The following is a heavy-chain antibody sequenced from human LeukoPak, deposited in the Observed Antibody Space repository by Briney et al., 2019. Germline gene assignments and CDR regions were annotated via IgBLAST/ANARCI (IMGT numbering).Heavy chain of an antibody. Sequence: GGSLRLSCAASGFTFSSYWMHWVRQAPGKGLVWVSRINSDGSSTSYADSVKGRFTISRDNAKNTLYLQMNSLRAEDTAVYYCARGQGIYYGSQRAEYFRHWGQGTLVTVSS. D-gene: IGHD3-10*01. V-gene: IGHV3-74*01. CDR2: INSDGSST. CDR3: ARGQGIYYGSQRAEYFRH. CDR1: GFTFSSYW. J-gene: IGHJ1*01.